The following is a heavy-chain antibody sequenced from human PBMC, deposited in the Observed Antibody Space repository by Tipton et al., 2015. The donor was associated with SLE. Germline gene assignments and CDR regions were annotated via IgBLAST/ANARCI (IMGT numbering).Heavy chain of an antibody. Sequence: TLSLTCTVSGGSISSGSYYWSWIRQPPGKGLEWTGSVYYSGSTSYNPSLKSRVTMSVDPAKNQFSLKLTSVTAADTAMYYCARGMVTWRGAIVGVDVWGQGTTVNVSS. D-gene: IGHD2-21*02. CDR2: VYYSGST. V-gene: IGHV4-39*07. J-gene: IGHJ6*02. CDR1: GGSISSGSYY. CDR3: ARGMVTWRGAIVGVDV.